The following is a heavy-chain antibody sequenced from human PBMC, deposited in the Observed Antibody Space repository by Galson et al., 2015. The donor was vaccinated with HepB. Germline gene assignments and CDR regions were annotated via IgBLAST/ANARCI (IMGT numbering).Heavy chain of an antibody. CDR3: ARESTLYYFDY. V-gene: IGHV3-30-3*01. J-gene: IGHJ4*02. Sequence: SLRLSCAASGFTFSSYAMHWVRQAPGKGLEWVAAISYDGSNKYYTDSVKGRFTASRDNSKNTLYLQMNSLRGEDTAVYYCARESTLYYFDYWGQGTLVTVSS. D-gene: IGHD3-16*01. CDR1: GFTFSSYA. CDR2: ISYDGSNK.